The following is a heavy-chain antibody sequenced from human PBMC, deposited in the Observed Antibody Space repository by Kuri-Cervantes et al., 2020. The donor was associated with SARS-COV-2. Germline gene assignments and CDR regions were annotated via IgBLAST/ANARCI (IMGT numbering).Heavy chain of an antibody. J-gene: IGHJ6*03. Sequence: GESLKISCVASGFTFSNYVIHWVRQAPGKGPEWVAVIWYDGENEYYAGSVKGRFTISRDNSKSTVSLHMNSLRAEDTAMYYCARGAANYYYMDVWGKGTTVTVSS. CDR3: ARGAANYYYMDV. D-gene: IGHD3-16*01. CDR2: IWYDGENE. V-gene: IGHV3-33*08. CDR1: GFTFSNYV.